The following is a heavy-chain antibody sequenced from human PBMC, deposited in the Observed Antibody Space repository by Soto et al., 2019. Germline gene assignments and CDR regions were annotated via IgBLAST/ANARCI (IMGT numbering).Heavy chain of an antibody. CDR3: ARDLFEAARRGEYAFDI. J-gene: IGHJ3*02. D-gene: IGHD3-16*01. V-gene: IGHV3-7*03. Sequence: GGSLRLSCASSSFTFISYWMSWVRQAPGKGLEWVANIKQDGSEKYYVDSVKGRFTISRDNAKNSLYLQMNSLRAEDTAVYYCARDLFEAARRGEYAFDIWGQGTMVTVSS. CDR2: IKQDGSEK. CDR1: SFTFISYW.